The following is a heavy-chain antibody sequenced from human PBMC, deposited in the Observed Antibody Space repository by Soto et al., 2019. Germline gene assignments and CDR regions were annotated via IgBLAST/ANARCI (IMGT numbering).Heavy chain of an antibody. J-gene: IGHJ3*02. CDR3: ARDLNDYGDYGTAFDI. CDR2: IYYSGST. D-gene: IGHD4-17*01. Sequence: SETLSLTCTVSGGSISSYYWSWIRQPPGKGLEWIGYIYYSGSTNYNPSLKSRVTISVDTSKNQFSLKLSSVTAADTAVYYCARDLNDYGDYGTAFDIWGQGTMVTVSS. CDR1: GGSISSYY. V-gene: IGHV4-59*12.